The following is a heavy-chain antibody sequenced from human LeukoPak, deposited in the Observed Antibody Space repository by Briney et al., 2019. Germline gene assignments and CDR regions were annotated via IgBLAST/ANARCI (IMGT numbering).Heavy chain of an antibody. J-gene: IGHJ3*02. CDR1: GFTFSSYW. D-gene: IGHD3-22*01. CDR2: IKQDGSEK. CDR3: ARSNHYDRRSWGFDI. Sequence: GGSLRLSCAASGFTFSSYWMSWVRQAPGKGLEWVANIKQDGSEKYYVDSVKGRFTISRDNAKNSLYLQMNSLRAEDTAVYYCARSNHYDRRSWGFDIWGQGTIVTVSS. V-gene: IGHV3-7*01.